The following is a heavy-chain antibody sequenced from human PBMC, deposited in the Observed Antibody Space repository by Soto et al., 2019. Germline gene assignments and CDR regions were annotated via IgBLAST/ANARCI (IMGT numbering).Heavy chain of an antibody. CDR3: AKDKIGYRYGDI. CDR1: GFTFSSYA. Sequence: EVQLLESGGGLVQPGGSLRLSCAASGFTFSSYAMSWVRQAPGKGLEWVSAISGSGGSTYYADPVKRRFTISRDNSKNRLYLQMTSLRAEDTYLYYCAKDKIGYRYGDIWGRGTLVTVSS. CDR2: ISGSGGST. J-gene: IGHJ2*01. D-gene: IGHD3-10*01. V-gene: IGHV3-23*01.